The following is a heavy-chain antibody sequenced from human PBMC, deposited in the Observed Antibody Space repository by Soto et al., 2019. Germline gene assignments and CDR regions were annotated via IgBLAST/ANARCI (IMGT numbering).Heavy chain of an antibody. J-gene: IGHJ4*02. CDR2: ISGYNGNT. Sequence: QVQLVQSGAEVKKPGASVKVSCKASGYTFTNHGISWVRQAPGQGLEWLGWISGYNGNTKYAQSLQGRVTMTADTSTSTAYMELRSLKSDDTAVYYCARDFYPLAYYFYSWGQGTLVTVSS. V-gene: IGHV1-18*01. CDR3: ARDFYPLAYYFYS. CDR1: GYTFTNHG.